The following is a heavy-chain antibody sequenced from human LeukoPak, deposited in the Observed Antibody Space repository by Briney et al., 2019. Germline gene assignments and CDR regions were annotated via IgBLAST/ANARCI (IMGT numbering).Heavy chain of an antibody. CDR1: GFTFRSYG. CDR2: IRFDGNTK. Sequence: GGSLRLSCAASGFTFRSYGMHWVRQAPGKGLEWVAFIRFDGNTKYYADSVKGLFTISRDISKNTLYLQMNSLRAEDTAVYYCARGTLDTMIVVVWYYFDYWGQGTLVTVSS. J-gene: IGHJ4*02. CDR3: ARGTLDTMIVVVWYYFDY. D-gene: IGHD3-22*01. V-gene: IGHV3-30*02.